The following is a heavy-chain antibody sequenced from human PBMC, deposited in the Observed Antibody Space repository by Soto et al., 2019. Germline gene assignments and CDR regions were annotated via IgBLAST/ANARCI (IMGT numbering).Heavy chain of an antibody. CDR1: GYSFTSYW. CDR3: AITDPGIAVAGTRSDAFDI. Sequence: GESLKISLKGSGYSFTSYWISWVRQMPGKGLEWMGRIDPSDFYTNYSPSFQGHVTISADKSISTAYLQWSSLKASDTAMYYCAITDPGIAVAGTRSDAFDIGGQGTMVTVSS. CDR2: IDPSDFYT. D-gene: IGHD6-19*01. V-gene: IGHV5-10-1*01. J-gene: IGHJ3*02.